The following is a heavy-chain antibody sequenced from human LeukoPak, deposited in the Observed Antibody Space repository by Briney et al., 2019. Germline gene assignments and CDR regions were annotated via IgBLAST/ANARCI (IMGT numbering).Heavy chain of an antibody. D-gene: IGHD2-2*01. J-gene: IGHJ4*02. CDR3: ARDQQYCSRTSCYPAYYFDY. CDR1: GSTFSSYA. Sequence: GGSLRLSCAASGSTFSSYAMHWVRQAPGKGLEWVAVISYDGSNKYYADSVKGRFTISRDNSKNTLYLQMNSLRAEDTAVYYCARDQQYCSRTSCYPAYYFDYWGQGTLATVSS. CDR2: ISYDGSNK. V-gene: IGHV3-30-3*01.